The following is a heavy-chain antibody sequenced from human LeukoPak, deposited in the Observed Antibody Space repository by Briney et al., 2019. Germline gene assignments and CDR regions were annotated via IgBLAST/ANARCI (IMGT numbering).Heavy chain of an antibody. V-gene: IGHV4-38-2*01. Sequence: PSETLSLTCAVSGYSISSGYYWGWIRQPPGKGLERIGSIYHSGSTYYNPSLKSRVTISVDTSKNQFSLKLSSVTAADTAVYYCARVMYSSGWYIFDYWGQGTLVTVSS. CDR2: IYHSGST. CDR3: ARVMYSSGWYIFDY. CDR1: GYSISSGYY. J-gene: IGHJ4*02. D-gene: IGHD6-19*01.